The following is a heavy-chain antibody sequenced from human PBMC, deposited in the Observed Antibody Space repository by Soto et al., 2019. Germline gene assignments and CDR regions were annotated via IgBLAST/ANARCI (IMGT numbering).Heavy chain of an antibody. V-gene: IGHV1-69*13. Sequence: ASVKVSCKASGGTFSSYAISWARQAPGQGLEWMGGIIPIFGTANYAQKFQGRVTITADESTSTAYMELSSLRSEDTAVYYCARGFRSIVVVPAAPYGMDVWGQGTTVTVS. CDR3: ARGFRSIVVVPAAPYGMDV. CDR1: GGTFSSYA. J-gene: IGHJ6*02. CDR2: IIPIFGTA. D-gene: IGHD2-2*01.